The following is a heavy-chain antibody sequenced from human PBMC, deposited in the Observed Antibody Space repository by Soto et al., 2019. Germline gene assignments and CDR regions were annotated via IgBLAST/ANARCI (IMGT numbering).Heavy chain of an antibody. CDR2: ISGSGGST. V-gene: IGHV3-23*01. D-gene: IGHD2-2*01. J-gene: IGHJ6*01. CDR3: AKGGGVVVPAAIPYYYYGMDV. Sequence: LRLSCAASGFTFSSYAMSWVRQAPGKGLEWVSAISGSGGSTYYADSVKGRFTISRDNSKNTLYLQMNTLRAEDTAVYYCAKGGGVVVPAAIPYYYYGMDVWGQGTTVTVS. CDR1: GFTFSSYA.